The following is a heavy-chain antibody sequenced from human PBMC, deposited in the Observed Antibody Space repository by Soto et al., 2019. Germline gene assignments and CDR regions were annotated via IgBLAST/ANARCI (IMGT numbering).Heavy chain of an antibody. Sequence: ASVKVSCKASGGTFSSYAISWVRQAPGQGLEWMGGIIPIFGTANYAQKFQGRVTITADESTSTAYMELSSLRSEDTAVYYCARDRVYYDSSGYLRMGFDYWGQGTLVTVSS. D-gene: IGHD3-22*01. J-gene: IGHJ4*02. CDR1: GGTFSSYA. CDR3: ARDRVYYDSSGYLRMGFDY. CDR2: IIPIFGTA. V-gene: IGHV1-69*13.